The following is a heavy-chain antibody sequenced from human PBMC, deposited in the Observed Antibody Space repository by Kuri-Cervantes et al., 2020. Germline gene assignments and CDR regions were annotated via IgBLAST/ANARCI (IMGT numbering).Heavy chain of an antibody. V-gene: IGHV3-9*01. CDR3: AGGGDSISWYGSPKY. CDR2: ISWKSGNI. CDR1: GFTFDDYA. Sequence: SLKISCAASGFTFDDYAIHWVRQAPGKGLEWVSGISWKSGNIVYAESVKGRFTISRDNAKNSLYLQMNSLRAEDTALYYCAGGGDSISWYGSPKYWGQGTLVTVSS. J-gene: IGHJ4*02. D-gene: IGHD6-13*01.